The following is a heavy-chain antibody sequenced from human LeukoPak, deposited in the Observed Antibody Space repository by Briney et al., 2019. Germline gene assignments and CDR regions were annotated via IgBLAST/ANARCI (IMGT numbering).Heavy chain of an antibody. CDR2: IYPDDSHT. V-gene: IGHV5-51*01. J-gene: IGHJ4*02. Sequence: GESLKISCQGSGYSFTTYWIGWVRQMPGTGLEWMGVIYPDDSHTRYSPSFQGQVTISADKSISTAYLQWSSLKASDTAMYYCARLPSIHHYFDYWGQGTLVTVSS. D-gene: IGHD5-18*01. CDR1: GYSFTTYW. CDR3: ARLPSIHHYFDY.